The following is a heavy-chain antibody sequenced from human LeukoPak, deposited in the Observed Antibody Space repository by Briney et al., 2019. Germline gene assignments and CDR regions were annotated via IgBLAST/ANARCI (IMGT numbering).Heavy chain of an antibody. CDR1: GFTLSSYA. CDR2: ISASGGST. D-gene: IGHD1-26*01. V-gene: IGHV3-23*01. J-gene: IGHJ5*02. CDR3: AKYIVGGATRFRWFDP. Sequence: GGSLRLSCAASGFTLSSYAMSWVRQAPGKGLEWVSTISASGGSTYYADSVKGLFTISRDNSKNTLHVPMNSLRAEDTAIYYCAKYIVGGATRFRWFDPWGQGTLVTVSS.